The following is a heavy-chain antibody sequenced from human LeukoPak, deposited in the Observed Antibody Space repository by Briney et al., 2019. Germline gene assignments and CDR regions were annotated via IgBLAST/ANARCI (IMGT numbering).Heavy chain of an antibody. CDR2: ISWNSGSI. Sequence: GGSLRLSCAASGFTFDDYAMHWVRQAPGKGLEWVSGISWNSGSIGYADSVKGRFTISRDNAKNSPYLQMNSLRAEDTALYYCAKERIAAAGSQDYFDYWGQGTLVTVSS. D-gene: IGHD6-13*01. CDR3: AKERIAAAGSQDYFDY. J-gene: IGHJ4*02. CDR1: GFTFDDYA. V-gene: IGHV3-9*01.